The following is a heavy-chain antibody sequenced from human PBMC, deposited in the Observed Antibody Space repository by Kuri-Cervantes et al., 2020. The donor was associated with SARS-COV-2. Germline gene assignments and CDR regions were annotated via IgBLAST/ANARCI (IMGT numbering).Heavy chain of an antibody. Sequence: GESLRISCAASGFPFGDHAMVWVRQAPGKGLEWVSAISGPGGSTYYADSVKDRFTISRDNSKKTLSLQMNSLRADDTAVYYCARDLSPTRRIFDYGDSSGPHDAFDIWGQGTMVTVSS. CDR3: ARDLSPTRRIFDYGDSSGPHDAFDI. CDR2: ISGPGGST. CDR1: GFPFGDHA. V-gene: IGHV3-23*01. J-gene: IGHJ3*02. D-gene: IGHD4-17*01.